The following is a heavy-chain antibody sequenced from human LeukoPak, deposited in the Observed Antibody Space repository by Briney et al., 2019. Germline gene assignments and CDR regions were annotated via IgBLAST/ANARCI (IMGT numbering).Heavy chain of an antibody. D-gene: IGHD1-26*01. Sequence: GGSLTLSCAASGFTFRDYYMSWIRQAPGKGLEWVSYISSSGSTIYYADSVKGRFTISRDNAKNSLYLQMNSLRAEDTAVYYCAGEGIVGASDYWGQGTLVTVSS. J-gene: IGHJ4*02. CDR3: AGEGIVGASDY. V-gene: IGHV3-11*01. CDR1: GFTFRDYY. CDR2: ISSSGSTI.